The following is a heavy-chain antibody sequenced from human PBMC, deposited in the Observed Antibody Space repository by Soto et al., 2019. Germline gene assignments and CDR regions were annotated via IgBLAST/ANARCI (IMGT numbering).Heavy chain of an antibody. CDR3: AGITRGSYYYVIDY. J-gene: IGHJ4*02. D-gene: IGHD1-26*01. Sequence: SGPTLGNPTQTLTLTCTFSGFSLSTSGMCVSWIRQPPGKALEWLALIDWDDDKYYSTSLKTRLTISKDTSKSQVVLTMTNMDPVDTATYFCAGITRGSYYYVIDYGGQGTLVAVSS. CDR1: GFSLSTSGMC. V-gene: IGHV2-70*01. CDR2: IDWDDDK.